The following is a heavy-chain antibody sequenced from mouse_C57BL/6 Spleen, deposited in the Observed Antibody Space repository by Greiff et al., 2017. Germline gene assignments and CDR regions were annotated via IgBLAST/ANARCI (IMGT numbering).Heavy chain of an antibody. CDR3: ARRGDYGSSSYWYFDV. Sequence: EVKLMESGGGLVHPGGSLKLSCAASGFTFSDYYMYWVRQTPEKRLEWVAYISNGGGSTYYPDTVKGRFTISRDNAKNTLYLQMSRLKSEDTAMYYCARRGDYGSSSYWYFDVWGTGTTVTVSS. J-gene: IGHJ1*03. D-gene: IGHD1-1*01. CDR1: GFTFSDYY. V-gene: IGHV5-12*01. CDR2: ISNGGGST.